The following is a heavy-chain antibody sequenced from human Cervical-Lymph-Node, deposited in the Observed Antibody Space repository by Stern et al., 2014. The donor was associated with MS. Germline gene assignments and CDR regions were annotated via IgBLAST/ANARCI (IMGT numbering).Heavy chain of an antibody. V-gene: IGHV3-74*02. CDR2: IYSDGRTT. J-gene: IGHJ4*02. CDR1: GFTDSRYW. D-gene: IGHD3-10*01. CDR3: ARSYVSGSGADY. Sequence: EVQLVESGGGLVQPGGSLRLSCAASGFTDSRYWMHWVRQAPGKGLMWVSRIYSDGRTTGYADSVKGRFTISRDNAKNTLYLQMNSLRAEDTAVYYCARSYVSGSGADYWGQGTLVTVSS.